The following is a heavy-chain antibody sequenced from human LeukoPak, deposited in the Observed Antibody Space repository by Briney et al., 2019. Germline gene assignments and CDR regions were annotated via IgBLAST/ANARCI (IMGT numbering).Heavy chain of an antibody. CDR3: AKVSSSHYAYYYGMDV. Sequence: PGGSLRLSCAASGFTFSSYAMHWVRQAPGKGLEWVAVISYDGSNKYYADSVKGRFTISRDNSKNTLYLQMNSLRAEDTAVYYCAKVSSSHYAYYYGMDVWGQGTTVTVSS. V-gene: IGHV3-30-3*01. CDR1: GFTFSSYA. D-gene: IGHD6-6*01. J-gene: IGHJ6*02. CDR2: ISYDGSNK.